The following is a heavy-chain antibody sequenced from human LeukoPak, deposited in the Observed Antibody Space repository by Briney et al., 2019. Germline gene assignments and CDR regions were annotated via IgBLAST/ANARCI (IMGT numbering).Heavy chain of an antibody. Sequence: GGSLRLSCAASGFTFSNYWMSWVRQAPGNGLEWVADIKQDGSEKYYVDSVKGRFTISRDNAKNSLYLQMNSLRAEDTAVYYCARLRTFDYWGQGTLVTVSS. CDR1: GFTFSNYW. CDR2: IKQDGSEK. V-gene: IGHV3-7*03. J-gene: IGHJ4*02. D-gene: IGHD1-14*01. CDR3: ARLRTFDY.